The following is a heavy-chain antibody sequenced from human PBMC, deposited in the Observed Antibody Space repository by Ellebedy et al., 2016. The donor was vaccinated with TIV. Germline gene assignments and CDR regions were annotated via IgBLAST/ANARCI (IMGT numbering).Heavy chain of an antibody. CDR1: GFSFSSHG. V-gene: IGHV3-33*06. J-gene: IGHJ6*02. CDR3: AKDRSPDGHDSLDI. Sequence: GGSLRLXXAASGFSFSSHGMHWVRQAPGKGLEWVASIWSDGSHAYYPDSVKGRFTISRDNSKNTVYLQMNSLSVDDTAVYYCAKDRSPDGHDSLDIWGQGTTVTVTS. D-gene: IGHD5-24*01. CDR2: IWSDGSHA.